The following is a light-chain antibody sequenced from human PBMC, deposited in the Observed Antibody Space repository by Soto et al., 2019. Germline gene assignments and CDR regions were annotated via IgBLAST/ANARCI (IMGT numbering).Light chain of an antibody. Sequence: EIGLTQSPGTLSFXPXLXXAXXXSVSQSVNSNFLAWYQQKPGQAPRLLIYGASSRATGIPDTFSGSGSGTDFTLTISRLEPGDFAVYYCQQYGTSPWTFSQGTKVDNK. V-gene: IGKV3-20*01. CDR2: GAS. CDR1: QSVNSNF. J-gene: IGKJ1*01. CDR3: QQYGTSPWT.